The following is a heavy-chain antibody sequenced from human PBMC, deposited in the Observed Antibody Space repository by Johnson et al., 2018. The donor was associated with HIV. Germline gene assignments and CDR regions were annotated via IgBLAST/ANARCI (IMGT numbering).Heavy chain of an antibody. CDR1: GFNFSDYY. V-gene: IGHV3-11*05. CDR2: ISSSCDSP. J-gene: IGHJ3*02. CDR3: ARRGGSGWSAFDI. Sequence: QVQLVESGGGLVQPGGSLRLSCAASGFNFSDYYMSWNRQAPGKGLEWVSYISSSCDSPGYADSVTGRFTISRDNAKNSLYLQMNSLRAEDTALYYCARRGGSGWSAFDIWGQGTIVTVSS. D-gene: IGHD6-19*01.